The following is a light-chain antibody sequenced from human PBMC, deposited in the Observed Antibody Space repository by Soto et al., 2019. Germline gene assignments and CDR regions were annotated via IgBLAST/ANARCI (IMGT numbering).Light chain of an antibody. V-gene: IGLV1-44*01. CDR3: SAWDASLNAVL. Sequence: QAVVSQPPSASGTPGQRVTISFSGRSSNIGSNIVNWYQQLPGTAPKLLIYSNDQRPSGVPDRFCGSKSGTSASLAISGLQSEDEADYYCSAWDASLNAVLFGGGTQRTVL. J-gene: IGLJ2*01. CDR1: SSNIGSNI. CDR2: SND.